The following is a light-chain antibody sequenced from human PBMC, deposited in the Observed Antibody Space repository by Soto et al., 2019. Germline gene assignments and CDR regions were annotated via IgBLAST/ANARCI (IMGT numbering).Light chain of an antibody. Sequence: EIVLTQSPGTLSLSPGERATLSCRASQSVSSSYLAWYQQKPGQAPRLLIYGASSRATGIPDRFSGSGSGTDFTLTISRLEREDFAVYCCQQYGSSPGTFGQGTKVEIK. CDR3: QQYGSSPGT. CDR1: QSVSSSY. CDR2: GAS. V-gene: IGKV3-20*01. J-gene: IGKJ1*01.